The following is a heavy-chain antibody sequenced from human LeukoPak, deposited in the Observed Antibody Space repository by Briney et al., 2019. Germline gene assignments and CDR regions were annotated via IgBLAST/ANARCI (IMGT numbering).Heavy chain of an antibody. J-gene: IGHJ4*02. CDR3: ARMERITYYYDSSGYFDY. CDR1: GYTFTGYY. Sequence: ASVKVSCKASGYTFTGYYMHWARQAPGQGLEWMGWINPNSGGTNYAQKFQGRVTMTRDTSISTAYMELSRLRSDDTAVYYCARMERITYYYDSSGYFDYWGQGTLVTVSS. D-gene: IGHD3-22*01. V-gene: IGHV1-2*02. CDR2: INPNSGGT.